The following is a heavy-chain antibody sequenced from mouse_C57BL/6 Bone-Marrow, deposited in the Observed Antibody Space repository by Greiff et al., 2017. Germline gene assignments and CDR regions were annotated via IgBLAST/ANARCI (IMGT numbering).Heavy chain of an antibody. D-gene: IGHD1-1*01. CDR1: GFTFSNYW. CDR3: TGGYGSSYYAMDY. CDR2: IRLKSDNYAT. V-gene: IGHV6-3*01. Sequence: EVKVEESGGGLVQPGGSMKLSCVASGFTFSNYWMNWVRQSPEKGLEWVAQIRLKSDNYATHYAESVKGRFTISRDDSKSSVYLQMNNLRAEDTGIYYCTGGYGSSYYAMDYWGQGTSVTVSS. J-gene: IGHJ4*01.